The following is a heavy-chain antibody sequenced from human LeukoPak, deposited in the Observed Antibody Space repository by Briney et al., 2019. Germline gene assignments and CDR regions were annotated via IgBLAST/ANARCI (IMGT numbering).Heavy chain of an antibody. CDR2: IFASGTT. CDR1: GVSISSYS. D-gene: IGHD2-15*01. V-gene: IGHV4-61*09. J-gene: IGHJ4*02. Sequence: PSQTLSLTCTVSGVSISSYSWNWIRQPAGRGLEWIGHIFASGTTSYNPSLRSRVSISFDTSENQFSLSLTSVTAADTAVYYCARNLGSGYSYLFDYWGQGTLVTVSS. CDR3: ARNLGSGYSYLFDY.